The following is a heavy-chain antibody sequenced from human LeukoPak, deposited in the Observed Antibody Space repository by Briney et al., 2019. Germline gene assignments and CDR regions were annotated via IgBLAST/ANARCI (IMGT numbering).Heavy chain of an antibody. CDR2: ISSSGSTI. CDR3: ASLGATPDV. CDR1: GFTFSSYE. D-gene: IGHD1-26*01. Sequence: GGSLRLSCAASGFTFSSYEMTWVRQAPGKGLEWVSYISSSGSTIYYADSVKGRSTISRDNAKNSLYLQMNNLRAEDTAVYDCASLGATPDVWGQGTTVTVSS. V-gene: IGHV3-48*03. J-gene: IGHJ6*02.